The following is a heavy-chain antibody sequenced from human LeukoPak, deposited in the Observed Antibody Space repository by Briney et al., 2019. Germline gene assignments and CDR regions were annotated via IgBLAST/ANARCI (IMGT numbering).Heavy chain of an antibody. CDR1: GFTFSSCG. D-gene: IGHD1-14*01. J-gene: IGHJ4*02. Sequence: PGGSLRLSCAASGFTFSSCGFNWVRQAPGKGLEWVSSIGPTGTDRYYADSVRGRFTISRDNAKNSMYLQMDSLRDEDTAVYYCATVTIGRHYDYWGQGTLLTVSS. CDR2: IGPTGTDR. V-gene: IGHV3-21*01. CDR3: ATVTIGRHYDY.